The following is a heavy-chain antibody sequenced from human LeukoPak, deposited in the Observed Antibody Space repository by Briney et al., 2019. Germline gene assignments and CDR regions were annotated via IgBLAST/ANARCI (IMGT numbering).Heavy chain of an antibody. CDR2: ISYDGSNK. J-gene: IGHJ4*02. CDR1: GFTFSSYG. V-gene: IGHV3-30*03. Sequence: PGGSLRLSCAASGFTFSSYGMHWVRQAPGKGLEWVAVISYDGSNKYYADSVKGRFTISRDNSKNTLYLQMNSLRAEDTAVYYYQLHGYSYYYDSSGYYFPGGSDYWGQGTLVTVSS. D-gene: IGHD3-22*01. CDR3: QLHGYSYYYDSSGYYFPGGSDY.